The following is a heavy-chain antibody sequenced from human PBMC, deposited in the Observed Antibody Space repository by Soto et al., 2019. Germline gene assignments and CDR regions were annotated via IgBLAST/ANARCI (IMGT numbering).Heavy chain of an antibody. CDR1: GGTFSSYA. V-gene: IGHV1-69*01. CDR3: ARSASYSRQLGGSYYFDY. J-gene: IGHJ4*02. CDR2: IIPIFGTA. Sequence: QVQLVQSGAEVKKPGSSVKVSCKASGGTFSSYAISWVRQAPGQGLEWMGGIIPIFGTANYAQKFQGRVTITADESTSTAYMELSSLRSEDTAVYYCARSASYSRQLGGSYYFDYWGQGTLVTVSS. D-gene: IGHD6-13*01.